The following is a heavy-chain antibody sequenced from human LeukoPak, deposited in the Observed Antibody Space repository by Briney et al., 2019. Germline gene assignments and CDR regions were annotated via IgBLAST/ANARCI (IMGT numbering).Heavy chain of an antibody. D-gene: IGHD3-10*01. CDR1: GFTFSSYA. V-gene: IGHV3-23*01. Sequence: GGSLKLSCAASGFTFSSYAMRWVRRAAGKGLEWGSAISGSGGSTYYGDSEKGRVTISRNNSKKTLYRQMNSLRAEDTAVYYCAKSGLLFGEDAFDIWGQGTMVTVSS. CDR3: AKSGLLFGEDAFDI. J-gene: IGHJ3*02. CDR2: ISGSGGST.